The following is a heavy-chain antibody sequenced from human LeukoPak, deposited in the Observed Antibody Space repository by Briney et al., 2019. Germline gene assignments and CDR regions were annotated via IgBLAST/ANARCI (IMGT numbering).Heavy chain of an antibody. Sequence: PGGSLRLSCAASGFTFSSYGMHWVRQAPGKGLEWVAVISYDGSNKYYADSVKGRFTISRDNSKNTLYLQMNSLRAEDTAVYYCAREVVSIPSYFDSWGQGTLVTVSS. D-gene: IGHD2-21*01. CDR3: AREVVSIPSYFDS. CDR1: GFTFSSYG. J-gene: IGHJ4*02. CDR2: ISYDGSNK. V-gene: IGHV3-30*03.